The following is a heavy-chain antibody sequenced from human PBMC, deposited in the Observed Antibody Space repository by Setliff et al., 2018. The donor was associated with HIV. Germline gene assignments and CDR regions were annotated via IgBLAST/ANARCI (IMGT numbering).Heavy chain of an antibody. D-gene: IGHD3-22*01. CDR3: ARGGGVNDDNSGFYRSFDY. V-gene: IGHV1-18*01. J-gene: IGHJ4*02. CDR1: GYTFNSYG. Sequence: ASVKVSCKTSGYTFNSYGYSWVRQAPGQGLEWMGWISAYNGNTKFVQKFQGRVTMTSDTSASTAYMELNSLRSEDTALYYCARGGGVNDDNSGFYRSFDYWGQGTLVTVSS. CDR2: ISAYNGNT.